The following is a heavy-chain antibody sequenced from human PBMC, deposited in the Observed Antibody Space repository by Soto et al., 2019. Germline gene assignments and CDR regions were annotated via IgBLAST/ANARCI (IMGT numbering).Heavy chain of an antibody. CDR3: AKDPTTRKRKRANYYDSSGQVDY. J-gene: IGHJ4*02. Sequence: GGSLRLSCAASGFTFSSYAMSWVRQAPGKGLEWVSAISGSGGSTYYADSVKGRFTISRDNSKNTLYLQMNSLRAEDTAVYYCAKDPTTRKRKRANYYDSSGQVDYWGQGTLVTVSS. V-gene: IGHV3-23*01. CDR1: GFTFSSYA. CDR2: ISGSGGST. D-gene: IGHD3-22*01.